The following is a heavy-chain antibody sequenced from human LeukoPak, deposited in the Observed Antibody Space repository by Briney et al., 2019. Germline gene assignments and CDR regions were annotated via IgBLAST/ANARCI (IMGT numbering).Heavy chain of an antibody. J-gene: IGHJ3*01. CDR3: VRDSGGYSSVWYDAFDV. Sequence: GGSLRLSCAASGFTVSGYWMIWVRQAPGKGLEWVANIKQDGSVKYYVDSVSGRFTISRDNAKNLLYLQMNSLRDEDTAVYYCVRDSGGYSSVWYDAFDVWGRGTKVTVSS. D-gene: IGHD6-19*01. V-gene: IGHV3-7*01. CDR1: GFTVSGYW. CDR2: IKQDGSVK.